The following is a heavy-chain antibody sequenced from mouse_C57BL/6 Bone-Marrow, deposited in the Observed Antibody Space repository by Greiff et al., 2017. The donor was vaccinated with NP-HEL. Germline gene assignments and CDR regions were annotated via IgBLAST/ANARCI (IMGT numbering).Heavy chain of an antibody. D-gene: IGHD1-1*01. CDR1: GYTFTSYW. Sequence: VQLQQPGAELVKPGASVKLSCKASGYTFTSYWMPWVKQRPGRGLEWIGRIDPNSGGTKYNEKFKSKATLTVDKPSSTAYLQLSRLTSEDSAVYYGARRFTTVVARYFDVWGTGTTVTVSS. CDR2: IDPNSGGT. CDR3: ARRFTTVVARYFDV. V-gene: IGHV1-72*01. J-gene: IGHJ1*03.